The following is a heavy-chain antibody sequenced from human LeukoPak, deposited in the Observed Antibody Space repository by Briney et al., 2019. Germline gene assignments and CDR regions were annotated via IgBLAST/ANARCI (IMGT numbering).Heavy chain of an antibody. J-gene: IGHJ4*02. V-gene: IGHV4-39*07. D-gene: IGHD1-1*01. CDR3: EMYTSGTMFDS. CDR1: GASINVDSNY. Sequence: SQTLPLTCTVSGASINVDSNYWGWVRQPPGKGLEWIGSVHSGGRTHSNPSLKTRLSMSRDTSQNQFSLQLRSLTAADTAVYFCEMYTSGTMFDSWGQGILVTVSS. CDR2: VHSGGRT.